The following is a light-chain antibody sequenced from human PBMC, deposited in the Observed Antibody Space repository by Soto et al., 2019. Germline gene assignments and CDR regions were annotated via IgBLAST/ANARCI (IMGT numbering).Light chain of an antibody. CDR2: DAS. V-gene: IGKV1-33*01. J-gene: IGKJ1*01. CDR3: QQYDNLPRST. Sequence: DIQMTQSPSSLSASVGDRVTITCQASQDISNYLNWYQQKPGKAPKLLIYDASNLETGVPSRFSGSGSGTDFTFTISSLQPEDIATYYCQQYDNLPRSTFGQGTKVEIK. CDR1: QDISNY.